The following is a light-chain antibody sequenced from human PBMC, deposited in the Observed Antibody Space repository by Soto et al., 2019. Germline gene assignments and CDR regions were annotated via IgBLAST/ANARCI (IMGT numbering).Light chain of an antibody. J-gene: IGKJ1*01. CDR1: QIIGTN. CDR3: QQSYFTPP. CDR2: GAS. Sequence: SQMTQYPPFLSASAGGRVRIYCRAGQIIGTNLNWYQQRPGKAPKLLIFGASNLQSGVPSRFSGSGSGTDFTLTISGVQHEDFATYYCQQSYFTPPFGQGAKVDIK. V-gene: IGKV1-39*01.